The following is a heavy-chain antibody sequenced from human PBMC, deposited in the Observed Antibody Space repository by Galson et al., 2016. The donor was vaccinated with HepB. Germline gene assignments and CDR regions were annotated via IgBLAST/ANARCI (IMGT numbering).Heavy chain of an antibody. J-gene: IGHJ1*01. CDR3: AATTGRYFQH. Sequence: ETLSLTCTVSGDSISSNNYYWGWIRQPPGKGLEWIGSLYYSGSAYYNPSLKSRVTMSLDTSKNQASRKLGSVTAADTAVFYCAATTGRYFQHWGQGTLVTVSS. CDR2: LYYSGSA. CDR1: GDSISSNNYY. D-gene: IGHD1-26*01. V-gene: IGHV4-39*01.